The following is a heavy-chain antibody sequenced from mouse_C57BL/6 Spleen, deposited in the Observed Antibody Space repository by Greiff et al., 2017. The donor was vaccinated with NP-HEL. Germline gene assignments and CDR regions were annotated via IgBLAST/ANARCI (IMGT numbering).Heavy chain of an antibody. D-gene: IGHD1-1*01. CDR3: AMDYYGSSLYWYFDV. CDR2: IHPSDSDT. Sequence: QVHVKQPGAELVKPGASVKVSCKASGYTFTSYWMHWVKQRPGQGLEWIGRIHPSDSDTNYNQKFKGKATLTVDKSSSTAYMQLSSLTSEDSAVYYCAMDYYGSSLYWYFDVWGTGTTVTVSS. CDR1: GYTFTSYW. J-gene: IGHJ1*03. V-gene: IGHV1-74*01.